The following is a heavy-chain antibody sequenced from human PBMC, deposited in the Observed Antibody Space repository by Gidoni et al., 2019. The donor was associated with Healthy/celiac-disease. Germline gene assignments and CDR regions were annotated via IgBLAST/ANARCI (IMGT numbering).Heavy chain of an antibody. CDR2: ISGSGGST. J-gene: IGHJ4*02. Sequence: EVQLLESGGGLVQPGGSLRLSCAASGFTFSSYSMIWVRQAPGKGLEWVSAISGSGGSTYYADSVKGRFTISRDNSKNTLYLQMNSLRAEDTAVYYCAKADGTGVTMIVVVITTFDYWGQGTLVTVSS. D-gene: IGHD3-22*01. CDR3: AKADGTGVTMIVVVITTFDY. CDR1: GFTFSSYS. V-gene: IGHV3-23*01.